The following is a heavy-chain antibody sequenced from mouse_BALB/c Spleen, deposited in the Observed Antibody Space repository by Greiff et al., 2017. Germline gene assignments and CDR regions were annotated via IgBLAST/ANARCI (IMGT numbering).Heavy chain of an antibody. CDR1: GFTFSDYY. D-gene: IGHD1-1*01. CDR2: ISDGGSYT. V-gene: IGHV5-4*02. Sequence: EVKVVDSGGGLVKPGGSLKLSCAASGFTFSDYYMYWVRQTPEKRLEWVATISDGGSYTYYPDSVKGRFTISRDNAKNNLYLQMSSLKSEDTAMYYCARGDYYGSSHYYAMDYWGQGTSVTVSS. CDR3: ARGDYYGSSHYYAMDY. J-gene: IGHJ4*01.